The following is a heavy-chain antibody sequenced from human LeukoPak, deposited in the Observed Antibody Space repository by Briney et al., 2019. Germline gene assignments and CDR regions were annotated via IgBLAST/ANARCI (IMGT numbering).Heavy chain of an antibody. Sequence: PGGSLRLSCAASGFTLRNYWMHWFRQTPGKGLLWVSRINGDGTSATYAGSVKGRFTISRDNAKNTLYLQMNSLRAEDTAVYYCARVAYCGGDCYSLDYYYMDVWGKGTTVTVSS. CDR3: ARVAYCGGDCYSLDYYYMDV. V-gene: IGHV3-74*01. D-gene: IGHD2-21*02. CDR1: GFTLRNYW. J-gene: IGHJ6*03. CDR2: INGDGTSA.